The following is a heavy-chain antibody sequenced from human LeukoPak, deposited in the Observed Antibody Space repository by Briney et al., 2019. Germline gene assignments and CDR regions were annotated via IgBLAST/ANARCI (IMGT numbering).Heavy chain of an antibody. CDR3: ARAIQRIVPLGGYYYYMDV. CDR2: IYPGDSDT. D-gene: IGHD2/OR15-2a*01. Sequence: GESLKISCKGSGYSFANNWIGWGRQMPGRGLEWMGIIYPGDSDTKYSPSFEGQVTLSVDRSISTAYLQWRTLKASDTDMYSCARAIQRIVPLGGYYYYMDVRGDGTTATVSS. J-gene: IGHJ6*03. V-gene: IGHV5-51*01. CDR1: GYSFANNW.